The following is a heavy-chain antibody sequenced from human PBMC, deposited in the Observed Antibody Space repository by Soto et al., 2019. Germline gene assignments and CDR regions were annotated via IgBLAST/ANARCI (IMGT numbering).Heavy chain of an antibody. Sequence: ASVKVSCKASGFTFTSSAMQWVRQARGQRLEWIGWIVVGSGNTNYAQKFQERVTITRDMSTSTAYMELSSLRSEDTAVYYCAADGYYDSSCYNYFDYWGQGNLVTVSS. D-gene: IGHD3-22*01. CDR2: IVVGSGNT. CDR1: GFTFTSSA. CDR3: AADGYYDSSCYNYFDY. J-gene: IGHJ4*02. V-gene: IGHV1-58*02.